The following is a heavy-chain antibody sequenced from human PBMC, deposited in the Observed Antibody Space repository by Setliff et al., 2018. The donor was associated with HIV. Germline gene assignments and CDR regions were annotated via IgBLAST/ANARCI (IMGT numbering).Heavy chain of an antibody. J-gene: IGHJ6*02. V-gene: IGHV4-34*01. Sequence: SETLSLTCAVYGGSLTNYYWSWIRQSPGKGLEWIGEITDDGTATYTSSLKSRVTISLDTSKKQLSLKVTSVTAADAAIYYCARGRSCESDWCWLYYNYYYGMDVWAQGTAVTVSS. CDR1: GGSLTNYY. CDR3: ARGRSCESDWCWLYYNYYYGMDV. D-gene: IGHD2-8*01. CDR2: ITDDGTA.